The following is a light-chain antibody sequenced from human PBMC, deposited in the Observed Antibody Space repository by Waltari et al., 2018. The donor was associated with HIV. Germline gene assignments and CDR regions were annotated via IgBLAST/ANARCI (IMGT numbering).Light chain of an antibody. Sequence: QSALTQPASVSGPLGKSITIPCTKNTFDLGSYNLVSWYQQHAGKAPKLMIYDDSKRPSGVSNRFSGSKSGNTASLTISDLQAGDEAVYYCSSNVDSTTLVFGGGTKVTVL. J-gene: IGLJ3*02. CDR1: TFDLGSYNL. V-gene: IGLV2-23*01. CDR2: DDS. CDR3: SSNVDSTTLV.